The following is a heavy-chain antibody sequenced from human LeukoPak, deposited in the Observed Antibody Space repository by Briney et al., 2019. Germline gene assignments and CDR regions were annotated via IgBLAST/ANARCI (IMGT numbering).Heavy chain of an antibody. CDR1: GGSISSSSYY. D-gene: IGHD1-26*01. CDR2: IYYSGST. V-gene: IGHV4-39*01. J-gene: IGHJ4*02. CDR3: AGQVVGATKELDY. Sequence: SETLSLTCTVSGGSISSSSYYWGWIRQPPGKGLEWIGSIYYSGSTYYNPSLKSRVTISVDTSKNQFSLKLSSVTAADTAVYYCAGQVVGATKELDYWGQGTLVTVSS.